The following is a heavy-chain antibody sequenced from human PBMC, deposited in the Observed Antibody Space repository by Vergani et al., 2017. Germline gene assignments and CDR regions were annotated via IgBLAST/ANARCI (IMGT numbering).Heavy chain of an antibody. CDR2: INPSGGST. D-gene: IGHD3-22*01. CDR3: ATVQYYYDSSGYYGY. J-gene: IGHJ4*02. CDR1: GYTFTSYY. V-gene: IGHV1-46*01. Sequence: QVQLVQSGAEVKKPGASVKVSCKASGYTFTSYYMHWVRQAPGQGLEWMGIINPSGGSTSYAQKFQGRVTMTEDTSTDTAYMELSSLRSEDTAVYYCATVQYYYDSSGYYGYWGQGTLVTVSS.